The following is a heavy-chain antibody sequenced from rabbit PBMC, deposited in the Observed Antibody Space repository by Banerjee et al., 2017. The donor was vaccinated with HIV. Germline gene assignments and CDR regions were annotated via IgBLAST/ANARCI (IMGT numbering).Heavy chain of an antibody. CDR2: IYAGSSGST. CDR3: AKKGNTNIRGYFNL. D-gene: IGHD1-1*01. CDR1: GFSFSSSYW. V-gene: IGHV1S40*01. Sequence: QSLEESGGDLVKPGASLTLTCTASGFSFSSSYWICWVRQAPGKGLEWIACIYAGSSGSTYYASWAKGRFTISKTSSTTVTLQMTSLTAADTATYFCAKKGNTNIRGYFNLWGPGTLVTVS. J-gene: IGHJ4*01.